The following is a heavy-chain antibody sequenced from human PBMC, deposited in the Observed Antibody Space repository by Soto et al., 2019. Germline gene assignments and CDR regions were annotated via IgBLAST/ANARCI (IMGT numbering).Heavy chain of an antibody. V-gene: IGHV3-23*01. J-gene: IGHJ6*02. CDR2: ITGSDGRT. CDR1: GFTFSSYA. CDR3: AKYYSNPYYHYGMYF. D-gene: IGHD4-4*01. Sequence: PGGSLRLSCAASGFTFSSYAMSWVRQAPGKGLEWVSAITGSDGRTYYADSVKGRFTISRDNSKNTLYLQMNSLRAEDTAVYSCAKYYSNPYYHYGMYFCGQRTTVPGSS.